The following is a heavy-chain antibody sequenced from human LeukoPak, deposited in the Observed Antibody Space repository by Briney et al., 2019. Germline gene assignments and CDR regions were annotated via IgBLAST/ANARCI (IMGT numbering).Heavy chain of an antibody. Sequence: ASVKVSCKVSGYTFTGYYMHWVRPAPGQGLAWMGWINPNSGGTNYAQKFQGRVTMTRDTSISTAYMELSRLRSDDTAVYYCAREGYDSSGYYYFDYWGQGTLVTVSS. V-gene: IGHV1-2*02. CDR2: INPNSGGT. CDR3: AREGYDSSGYYYFDY. J-gene: IGHJ4*02. D-gene: IGHD3-22*01. CDR1: GYTFTGYY.